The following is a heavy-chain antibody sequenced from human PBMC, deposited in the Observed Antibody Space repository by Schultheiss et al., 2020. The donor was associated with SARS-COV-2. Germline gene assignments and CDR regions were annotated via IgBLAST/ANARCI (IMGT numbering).Heavy chain of an antibody. CDR3: ARVVVVPAAESRADVSYFDY. Sequence: GGSLRLSCAASGFTFSSYSMNWVRQAPGKGLEWVSYISSSSSTIYYADSVKGRLTISRDNAKNSLYLQMNSLRDEDTAVYYCARVVVVPAAESRADVSYFDYWGQGTLVTVSS. CDR1: GFTFSSYS. V-gene: IGHV3-48*02. J-gene: IGHJ4*02. CDR2: ISSSSSTI. D-gene: IGHD2-2*01.